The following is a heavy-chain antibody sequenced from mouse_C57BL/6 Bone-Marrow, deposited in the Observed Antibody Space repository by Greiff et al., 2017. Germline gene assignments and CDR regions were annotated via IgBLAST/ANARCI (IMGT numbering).Heavy chain of an antibody. CDR2: ISDGGSYT. CDR3: ARLGLDD. D-gene: IGHD4-1*01. J-gene: IGHJ2*01. CDR1: GFTFSSYA. Sequence: EVKLQESGGGLVKPGGSLKLSCAASGFTFSSYAMSWVRQTPEKSLEWVATISDGGSYTYYPDNLKGRFTITRDNSKNNLYLQIGHLKSEDTARYYCARLGLDDWGQGTTLTVSS. V-gene: IGHV5-4*03.